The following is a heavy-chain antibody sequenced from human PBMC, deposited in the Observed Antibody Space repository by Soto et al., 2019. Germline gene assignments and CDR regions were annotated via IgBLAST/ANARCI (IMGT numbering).Heavy chain of an antibody. J-gene: IGHJ4*02. Sequence: EVQLVESGGALVQPGGSLRLSWAASGFTCSNYWMHWVRQAPGKWLVWISRMNSDGSNTVYADAVKGRFTISRDNAKNTLYLKMNSLRVEDTAVYYCATSKGGVSYGPTTYWVQGTLVTVSS. D-gene: IGHD1-26*01. V-gene: IGHV3-74*01. CDR2: MNSDGSNT. CDR3: ATSKGGVSYGPTTY. CDR1: GFTCSNYW.